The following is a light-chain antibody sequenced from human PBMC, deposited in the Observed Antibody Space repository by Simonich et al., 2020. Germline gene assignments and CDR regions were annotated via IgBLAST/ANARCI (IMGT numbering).Light chain of an antibody. CDR3: QQYYSTPWT. CDR1: QSVLYSSNNKNN. Sequence: DIVMTQSPDSLAVSLGERDTINCKSSQSVLYSSNNKNNLAWYQQKPGHPPKLLIYWASTRESGVPDRFSGSGSGTDFTLTISSLQAEDVAVYYCQQYYSTPWTFGQGTKVE. J-gene: IGKJ1*01. V-gene: IGKV4-1*01. CDR2: WAS.